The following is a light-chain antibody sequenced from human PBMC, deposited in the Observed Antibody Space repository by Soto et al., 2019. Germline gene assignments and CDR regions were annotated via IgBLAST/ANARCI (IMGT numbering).Light chain of an antibody. CDR2: DVS. CDR3: CSYAGSYV. Sequence: QSALTQPRSVSGSPGQSVTISCTGTSSDVGDYNYVSWYQQHPGKAPKLMIYDVSKRPSGVPDRFSGSKSGNTASLTISGLQAEDEADYYCCSYAGSYVFGTGTKLTVL. CDR1: SSDVGDYNY. V-gene: IGLV2-11*01. J-gene: IGLJ1*01.